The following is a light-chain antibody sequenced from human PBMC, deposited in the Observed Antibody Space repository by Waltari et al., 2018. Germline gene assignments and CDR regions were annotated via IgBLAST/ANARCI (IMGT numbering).Light chain of an antibody. J-gene: IGKJ5*01. Sequence: ETVLTQSPATLSLSPGERATLSCRASQSVSSYLAWYQQKPGQAPRLLTYDASNRATGIPARFSGSGSGTDFTLTISSLEPEDFAVYYCQQRSNWPPEITFGQGTRLEIK. V-gene: IGKV3-11*01. CDR1: QSVSSY. CDR3: QQRSNWPPEIT. CDR2: DAS.